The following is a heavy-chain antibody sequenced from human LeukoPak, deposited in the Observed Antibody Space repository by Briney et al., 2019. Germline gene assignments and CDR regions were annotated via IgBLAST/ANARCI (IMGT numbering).Heavy chain of an antibody. J-gene: IGHJ4*02. V-gene: IGHV1-8*01. Sequence: ASVKVSCKASGYTFTNYDINWVRQATGQGLEWMGWMNPNSANTGYAQKFQGRVTMTRNTSISTAYMELSSLRSEDTAVYYCAKASDSSGYSHWDYWGQGTLVTVSS. CDR2: MNPNSANT. D-gene: IGHD3-22*01. CDR1: GYTFTNYD. CDR3: AKASDSSGYSHWDY.